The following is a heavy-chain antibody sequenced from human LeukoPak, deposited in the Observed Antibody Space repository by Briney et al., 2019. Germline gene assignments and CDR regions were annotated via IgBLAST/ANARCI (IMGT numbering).Heavy chain of an antibody. CDR3: ARSDDSSGYYSGAFDI. V-gene: IGHV1-8*01. Sequence: ASVKVSCKAPGYTFTSYDINWVRQATGQGLEWMGWMNPNSGNTGYAQKFQGRVTMTRNTSISTAYMELSSLRSEDTAVYYCARSDDSSGYYSGAFDIWGQGTMVTVSS. CDR2: MNPNSGNT. D-gene: IGHD3-22*01. CDR1: GYTFTSYD. J-gene: IGHJ3*02.